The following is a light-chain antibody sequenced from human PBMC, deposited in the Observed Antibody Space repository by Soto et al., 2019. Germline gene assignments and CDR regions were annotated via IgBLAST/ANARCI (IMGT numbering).Light chain of an antibody. V-gene: IGKV3-11*01. CDR2: DAS. J-gene: IGKJ3*01. CDR3: QQRGSWPAT. CDR1: QSVTTY. Sequence: ETVMTQSPATLSVSPGEIATLSCRASQSVTTYLAWYQQKPGQAPRLLIYDASYRAPGIPARFSGSGSGTDFTLTISSLEAEDSAVYYCQQRGSWPATFGPGTKVDIK.